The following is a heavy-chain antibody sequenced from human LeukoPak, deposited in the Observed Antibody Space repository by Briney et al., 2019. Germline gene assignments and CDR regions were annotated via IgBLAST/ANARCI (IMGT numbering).Heavy chain of an antibody. Sequence: PSETLSLTCTVSGGSISSGDYYWSWIRQPPGKGLEWIGDIYYSGSTYYNPSLKSRVTISVDMPKNQFSLKLSSVTAADTAVYYCARRNYYDSSGYQYYFDYWGQGTLVTVSS. V-gene: IGHV4-30-4*01. CDR2: IYYSGST. CDR3: ARRNYYDSSGYQYYFDY. J-gene: IGHJ4*02. D-gene: IGHD3-22*01. CDR1: GGSISSGDYY.